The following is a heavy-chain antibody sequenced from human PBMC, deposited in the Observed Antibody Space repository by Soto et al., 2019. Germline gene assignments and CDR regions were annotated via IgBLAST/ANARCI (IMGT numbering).Heavy chain of an antibody. Sequence: SETQSLTCAVYGGSFSGYYWSWIRQPPGKGLEWIGEINHSGSTNYNPSLKSRVTISVDTSKNQFSLKLSSVTAADTAVYYCARVLYGSGSSNWFDPWGQGTLVTVSS. V-gene: IGHV4-34*01. J-gene: IGHJ5*02. D-gene: IGHD3-10*01. CDR2: INHSGST. CDR1: GGSFSGYY. CDR3: ARVLYGSGSSNWFDP.